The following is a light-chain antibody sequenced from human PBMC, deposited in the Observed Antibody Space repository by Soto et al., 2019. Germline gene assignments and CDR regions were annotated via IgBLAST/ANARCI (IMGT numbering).Light chain of an antibody. Sequence: EIVLTQSPGTLSLSPGERATLSCRASQSISNNYLAWYQQRPGQAPRPLIYGVSSRATGIADRFSGSGSGEGFTRTISRLEPEAFAMYYCHQSTVFGHGTSVEI. V-gene: IGKV3-20*01. CDR2: GVS. CDR1: QSISNNY. J-gene: IGKJ1*01. CDR3: HQSTV.